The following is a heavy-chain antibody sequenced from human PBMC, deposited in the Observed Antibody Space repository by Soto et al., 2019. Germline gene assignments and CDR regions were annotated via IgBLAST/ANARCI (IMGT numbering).Heavy chain of an antibody. J-gene: IGHJ4*02. D-gene: IGHD5-18*01. CDR1: GFTVSSSQ. Sequence: PGGSLRLSCAASGFTVSSSQMTWVRQAPGKALEWVSVIFIGGTTQYAVSVKGRFTISRDYSKNTVYLQMNSLRAEDTAVYYCARGLNGYLHHFDYWGQGTLVTVSS. V-gene: IGHV3-53*01. CDR2: IFIGGTT. CDR3: ARGLNGYLHHFDY.